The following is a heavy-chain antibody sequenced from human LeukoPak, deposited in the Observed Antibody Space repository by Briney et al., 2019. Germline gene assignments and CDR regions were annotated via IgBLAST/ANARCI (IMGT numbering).Heavy chain of an antibody. CDR1: GFTFTKYW. J-gene: IGHJ4*02. V-gene: IGHV3-7*01. CDR2: IKQDGSDK. CDR3: AREVWGPEY. Sequence: GDSLRLSCAASGFTFTKYWMTWVRQAPGKGLEWVGNIKQDGSDKNYMDSVKGRFTISRDNTKNSVCLQMSSLRAEDTAVYYCAREVWGPEYWGQGTLVTVSS. D-gene: IGHD1-14*01.